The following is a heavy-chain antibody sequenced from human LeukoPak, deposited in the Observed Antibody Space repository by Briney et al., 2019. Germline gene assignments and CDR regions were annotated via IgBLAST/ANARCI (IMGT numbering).Heavy chain of an antibody. V-gene: IGHV1-2*02. Sequence: GASVNVSCKASGYTFTFYYIHWVRQAPGQGLEWIGWINPNSGGTNYAQKFQGRVTMTRDTSITTAYMELSRLRSDDTAMYYCARTWGLASCAGDCLHDAFDIWGQGTMVTVSS. J-gene: IGHJ3*02. CDR2: INPNSGGT. CDR3: ARTWGLASCAGDCLHDAFDI. CDR1: GYTFTFYY. D-gene: IGHD2-21*02.